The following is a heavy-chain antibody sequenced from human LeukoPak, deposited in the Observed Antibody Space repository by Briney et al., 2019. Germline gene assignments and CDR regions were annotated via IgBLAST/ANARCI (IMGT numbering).Heavy chain of an antibody. CDR2: ITSSSSYT. J-gene: IGHJ4*02. Sequence: SGSLSVFCAASGLHFSDYHMSWIRQAPGKGLEWVSYITSSSSYTNYADSVKGRFTIYRDNAKNSLYLQMNCLRLEDTAMYYCARNTGCGGSCPYYFDYWGQPTLVADSS. CDR1: GLHFSDYH. CDR3: ARNTGCGGSCPYYFDY. V-gene: IGHV3-11*03. D-gene: IGHD2-15*01.